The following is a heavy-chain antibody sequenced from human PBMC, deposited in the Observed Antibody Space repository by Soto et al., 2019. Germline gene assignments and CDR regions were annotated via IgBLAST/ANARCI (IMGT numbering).Heavy chain of an antibody. J-gene: IGHJ6*04. CDR3: GTGNSTDCSNVVDFLFYTRAIHV. CDR2: SRHESGGT. CDR1: GYSFTDYH. D-gene: IGHD2-8*01. Sequence: ASVKVSCKSSGYSFTDYHLHWVLQAPGQGVEWLGRSRHESGGTSAEEKFKGGITMTRSMCITAAYMELTRMRSADTGMYFCGTGNSTDCSNVVDFLFYTRAIHVWGEGTTVTVYS. V-gene: IGHV1-2*05.